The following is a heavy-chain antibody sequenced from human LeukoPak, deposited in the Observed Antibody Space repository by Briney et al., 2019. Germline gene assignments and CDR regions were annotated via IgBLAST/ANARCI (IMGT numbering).Heavy chain of an antibody. V-gene: IGHV3-64D*06. CDR2: ISIDGGSK. D-gene: IGHD5-18*01. CDR3: VKDREYSYDY. J-gene: IGHJ4*02. Sequence: GGSLRLSCSASGFTFTDYAMHWVRQAPGKGLECVSTISIDGGSKYYADFVKGRFSISRDNSKNTLHLQMSSLRAEDTAVYYCVKDREYSYDYWGQGTLVTVSS. CDR1: GFTFTDYA.